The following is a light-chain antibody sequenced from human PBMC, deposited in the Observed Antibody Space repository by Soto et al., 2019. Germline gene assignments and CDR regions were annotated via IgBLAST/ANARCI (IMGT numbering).Light chain of an antibody. Sequence: QSVLTQPASVSGSPGQSITISCTGTRSDVGGYNYVSWYQQHPGKAPKIIIYEVTNRPSGVSNRFSGSKSGNTASLTISGLQAEDDADYYCSSFTSRFTFNYIFGTGTKVTVL. CDR1: RSDVGGYNY. CDR2: EVT. J-gene: IGLJ1*01. V-gene: IGLV2-14*01. CDR3: SSFTSRFTFNYI.